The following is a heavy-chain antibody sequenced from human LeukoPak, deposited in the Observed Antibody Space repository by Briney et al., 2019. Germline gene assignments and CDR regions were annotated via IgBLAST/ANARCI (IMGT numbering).Heavy chain of an antibody. J-gene: IGHJ4*02. V-gene: IGHV3-48*03. Sequence: GGSLRLSCAVSGFTFSSYEMNWVRQAPGKGLEWVSYISSSGSTIYYADSVKGRFTISRDNAKNSLYLQMNSLRAEDTAVYYCARAPAYDFWSGYYPRPFDYWGQGTLVTVSS. CDR3: ARAPAYDFWSGYYPRPFDY. CDR2: ISSSGSTI. CDR1: GFTFSSYE. D-gene: IGHD3-3*01.